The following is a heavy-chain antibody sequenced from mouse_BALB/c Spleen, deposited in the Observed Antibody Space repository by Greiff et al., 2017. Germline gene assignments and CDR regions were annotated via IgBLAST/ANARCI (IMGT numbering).Heavy chain of an antibody. CDR1: GFSLTSYG. CDR3: SRKKGYYRDYGYFDV. D-gene: IGHD2-13*01. CDR2: IWSGGST. Sequence: VKLIESGPGLVQPSQSLSITCTVSGFSLTSYGVHWVRQSPGKGLEWLGVIWSGGSTAYNAAFISRLSISKDNSKSQVFFKKNSRQANDTAIYYCSRKKGYYRDYGYFDVWGAGTTVTVSS. J-gene: IGHJ1*01. V-gene: IGHV2-2*02.